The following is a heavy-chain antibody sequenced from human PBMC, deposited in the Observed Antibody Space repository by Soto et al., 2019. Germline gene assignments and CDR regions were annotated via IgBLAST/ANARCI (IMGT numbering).Heavy chain of an antibody. V-gene: IGHV3-30*04. J-gene: IGHJ4*02. CDR3: VKGIMDIRTWFEADY. Sequence: QVHLVESGGGVVQPGRSLRLSCAVSGFSFSSHALHWVRQAPGKGLEWVAVISYDGSDKYNADSVQGRFTISRDNSQNMLYLQMNSLRAEDTAIYYCVKGIMDIRTWFEADYWRQGTRVTVSS. D-gene: IGHD2-2*03. CDR2: ISYDGSDK. CDR1: GFSFSSHA.